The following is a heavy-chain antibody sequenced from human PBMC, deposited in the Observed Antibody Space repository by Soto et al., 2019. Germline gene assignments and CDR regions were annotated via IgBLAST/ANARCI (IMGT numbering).Heavy chain of an antibody. CDR3: ARDLRMYSSDLSFKY. J-gene: IGHJ4*02. Sequence: ASVKVSCKASGYTFTSYAMHWVRQAPGQRLEWMGWINAGNGNTKYSQKFQGRVTITRDTSVSTAYMELSSLRSEDTAVYYCARDLRMYSSDLSFKYWGQGTLVTVSS. CDR1: GYTFTSYA. V-gene: IGHV1-3*01. D-gene: IGHD6-19*01. CDR2: INAGNGNT.